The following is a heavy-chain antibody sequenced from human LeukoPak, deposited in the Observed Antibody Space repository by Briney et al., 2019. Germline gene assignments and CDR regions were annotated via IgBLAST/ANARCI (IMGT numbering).Heavy chain of an antibody. CDR3: AKDLGAVAGTGDY. CDR2: ISYDGSNK. CDR1: GFTFSSYG. V-gene: IGHV3-30*18. D-gene: IGHD6-19*01. Sequence: PGGSLRLSCAASGFTFSSYGMHWVRQAPGKGLEGVAVISYDGSNKYYADSVKGRFTISRDNSKNTLYLQMNSLRAEDTAVYYCAKDLGAVAGTGDYWGQGTLVTVSS. J-gene: IGHJ4*02.